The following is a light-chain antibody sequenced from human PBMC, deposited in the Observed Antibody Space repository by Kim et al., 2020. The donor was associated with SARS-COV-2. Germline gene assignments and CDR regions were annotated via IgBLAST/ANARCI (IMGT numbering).Light chain of an antibody. CDR3: QVWDSSSDHPVV. CDR2: YDS. Sequence: SYELTQPPSVSVAPGKTARITCGGNNIGSKSVHWYQQKPGQAPVLFIYYDSDRPSGIPERFSGSNSGNTATLTISRVEAGDEADYYCQVWDSSSDHPVV. CDR1: NIGSKS. V-gene: IGLV3-21*04. J-gene: IGLJ2*01.